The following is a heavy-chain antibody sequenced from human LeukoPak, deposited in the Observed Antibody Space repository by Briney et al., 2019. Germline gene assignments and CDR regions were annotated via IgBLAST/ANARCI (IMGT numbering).Heavy chain of an antibody. Sequence: ASVKVSCKASGYTFTSYAVHWVRQAPGQRLEWMGWINAGNGNTKYLQKFQGRVTMTTDTSTSTAYMELRSLRFDDTAVYYCARAVVYDNVWGSYPTDYWGQGTLVTVSS. CDR3: ARAVVYDNVWGSYPTDY. CDR1: GYTFTSYA. CDR2: INAGNGNT. D-gene: IGHD3-16*01. V-gene: IGHV1-3*01. J-gene: IGHJ4*02.